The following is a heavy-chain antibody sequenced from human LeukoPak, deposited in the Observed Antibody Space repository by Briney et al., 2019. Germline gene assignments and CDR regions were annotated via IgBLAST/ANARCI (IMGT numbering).Heavy chain of an antibody. CDR1: GGSISSSTYY. D-gene: IGHD3-22*01. J-gene: IGHJ4*02. Sequence: PSETLSLTCTVSGGSISSSTYYWGWIRQPPGKGLEWIGRIYYSGSTYYNPSLKSRVTISVDTSKNQFSPKLSSVTAADTAVYYCARRYGGYYDSSGHPFDCWGQGTLVTVSS. CDR3: ARRYGGYYDSSGHPFDC. V-gene: IGHV4-39*01. CDR2: IYYSGST.